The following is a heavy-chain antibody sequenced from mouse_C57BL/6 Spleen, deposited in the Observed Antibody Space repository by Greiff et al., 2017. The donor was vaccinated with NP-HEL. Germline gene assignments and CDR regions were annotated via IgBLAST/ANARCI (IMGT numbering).Heavy chain of an antibody. Sequence: EVQLVESGGGLVKPGGSLKLSCAASGFTFSDYGMHWVRQAPEKGLEWVAYISSGSSTIYYADTVKGRFTISRDNAKNTLFLQMTSLRSEDTAMYYCARDDYDDENAMDYWGQGTSVTVSS. CDR1: GFTFSDYG. CDR2: ISSGSSTI. V-gene: IGHV5-17*01. D-gene: IGHD2-4*01. J-gene: IGHJ4*01. CDR3: ARDDYDDENAMDY.